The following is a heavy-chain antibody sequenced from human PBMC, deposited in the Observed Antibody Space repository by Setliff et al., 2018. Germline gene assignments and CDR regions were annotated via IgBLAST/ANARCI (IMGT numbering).Heavy chain of an antibody. V-gene: IGHV4-39*07. J-gene: IGHJ4*02. CDR2: INHSGST. Sequence: SETLSLTCTVSGGSISSGDYYWSWIRQPPGKGLEWIGEINHSGSTNYNPSLKSRVTISVDTSKNQFSLKLSSVTAADTAVYYCAHRRAAAGAEGWGQGTLVTVSS. CDR1: GGSISSGDYY. D-gene: IGHD6-13*01. CDR3: AHRRAAAGAEG.